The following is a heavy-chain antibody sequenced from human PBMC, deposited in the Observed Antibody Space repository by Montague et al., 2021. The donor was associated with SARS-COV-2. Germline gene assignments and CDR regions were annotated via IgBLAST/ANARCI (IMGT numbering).Heavy chain of an antibody. V-gene: IGHV2-70*11. CDR3: ARTHYDILPGYYYDMDV. CDR2: IAWDDDK. Sequence: PALVTPTQTLTLTCTFSGFSLSTSGMCVSWIRPPPGKALEWLARIAWDDDKYYRTSLKTRLTISKDTSKNQVVLTMTNMDPVDTATYYCARTHYDILPGYYYDMDVWGQGTTVTVSS. J-gene: IGHJ6*02. CDR1: GFSLSTSGMC. D-gene: IGHD3-9*01.